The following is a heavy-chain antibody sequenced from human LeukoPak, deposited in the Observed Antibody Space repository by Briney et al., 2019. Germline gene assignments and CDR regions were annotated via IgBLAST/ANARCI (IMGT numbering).Heavy chain of an antibody. D-gene: IGHD5-12*01. V-gene: IGHV1-8*01. CDR2: MNPNGGNT. CDR3: EIYSGYDSY. J-gene: IGHJ4*02. Sequence: GASVKVSCKASGYTFTSYDINWVRRATGKGLEWMGWMNPNGGNTDYAQKFQGRVTMTRNTSISTAYMELSSLRSEDTAVYYCEIYSGYDSYWGQGTLVTVSS. CDR1: GYTFTSYD.